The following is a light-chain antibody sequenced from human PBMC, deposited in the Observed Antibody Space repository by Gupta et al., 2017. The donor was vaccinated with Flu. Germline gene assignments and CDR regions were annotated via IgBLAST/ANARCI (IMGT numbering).Light chain of an antibody. Sequence: QSALTQPASVSGSPGQSITISCTGTSSDVGSYNYVSWYQQHPGKAPKLMICEVRYRPSGVSNRFSGSKSGNTASLTISGLQAEDESDYYCSSYTTSTTWVFGGGTKLTVL. V-gene: IGLV2-14*01. J-gene: IGLJ3*02. CDR1: SSDVGSYNY. CDR2: EVR. CDR3: SSYTTSTTWV.